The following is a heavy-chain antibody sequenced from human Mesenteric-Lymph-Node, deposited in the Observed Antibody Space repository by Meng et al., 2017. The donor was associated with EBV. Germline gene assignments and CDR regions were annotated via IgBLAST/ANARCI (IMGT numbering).Heavy chain of an antibody. CDR2: ITTSTKI. D-gene: IGHD3-16*01. CDR1: GITFSSYG. J-gene: IGHJ4*01. V-gene: IGHV3-21*06. CDR3: ARALGDSTAY. Sequence: GGAGGGLVKPGGSLRLSGAASGITFSSYGMNWVRQAPGKGLEWVASITTSTKIYYADSVQGRFTISRDNAKNSLYLQMNSLRAEDTAIYYCARALGDSTAYWGRGTLVTVSS.